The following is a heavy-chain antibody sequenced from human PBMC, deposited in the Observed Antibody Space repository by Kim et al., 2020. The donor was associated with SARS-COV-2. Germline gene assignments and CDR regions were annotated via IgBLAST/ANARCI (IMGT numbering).Heavy chain of an antibody. CDR1: GFTFSSYS. Sequence: GGSLRLSCAASGFTFSSYSMNWVRQAPGKGLEWVSYISSSSSTIYYADSVKGRFTISRDNAKNSLYLQMNSLRDEDTAVYYCARGLPFPRIAVAGTGGTGYWGQGTLVTVSS. CDR2: ISSSSSTI. CDR3: ARGLPFPRIAVAGTGGTGY. J-gene: IGHJ4*02. D-gene: IGHD6-19*01. V-gene: IGHV3-48*02.